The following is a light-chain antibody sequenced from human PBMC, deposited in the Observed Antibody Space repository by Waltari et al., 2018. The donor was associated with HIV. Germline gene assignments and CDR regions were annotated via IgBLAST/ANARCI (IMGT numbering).Light chain of an antibody. J-gene: IGLJ2*01. V-gene: IGLV3-19*01. CDR1: SLRSYY. CDR2: GKN. CDR3: NSRDSSGNLVV. Sequence: SSELTQDPAVSVALGQTVRITCQGDSLRSYYASWYQQKPGQAPVLFIYGKNNRPTGFPVRFSGSSSGNTASLTITGAQAEDEADYYCNSRDSSGNLVVFGGGTKLTVL.